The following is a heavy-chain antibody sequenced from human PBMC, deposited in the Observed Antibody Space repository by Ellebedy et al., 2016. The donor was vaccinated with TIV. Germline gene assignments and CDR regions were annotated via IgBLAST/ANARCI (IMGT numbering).Heavy chain of an antibody. D-gene: IGHD3-22*01. CDR3: ARGMGITTVYYYFAMDV. CDR1: GYTFTDYY. J-gene: IGHJ6*02. V-gene: IGHV1-2*02. Sequence: AASVKVSCKTSGYTFTDYYIHWVRQAPGQGLEWMAWINPNSGGTNYAQKFQGRVTVTRDTSTSTAFLELSRLRSDDTAVYYCARGMGITTVYYYFAMDVWGHGTTVTVSS. CDR2: INPNSGGT.